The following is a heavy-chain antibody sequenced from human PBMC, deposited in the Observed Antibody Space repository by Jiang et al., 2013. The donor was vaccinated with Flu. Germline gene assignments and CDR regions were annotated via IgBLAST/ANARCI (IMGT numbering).Heavy chain of an antibody. J-gene: IGHJ2*01. D-gene: IGHD6-19*01. Sequence: QTLSLTCAISGDSVSSNSAAWSWIRQSPSRGLEWLGRTYYRSKWYDDYAVSVKSRITINPDTSKNQFSLQLNSVTPEDTAVYYCARALAVAGNAGWYYDLWGRGTLVTVSS. CDR3: ARALAVAGNAGWYYDL. V-gene: IGHV6-1*01. CDR2: TYYRSKWYD. CDR1: GDSVSSNSAA.